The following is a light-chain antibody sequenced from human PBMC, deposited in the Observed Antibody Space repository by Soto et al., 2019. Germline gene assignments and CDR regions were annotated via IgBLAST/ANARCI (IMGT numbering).Light chain of an antibody. Sequence: EVVLTQSPGTLFLSPGERATPSCRASQSFSSNNLAWYQHKAGQPPKLIVYSASRRATGVPDRFSGSGSGTDFTLTISRLEPEDFALYYCQRYGGSPPVTFGGGTKVDIK. CDR3: QRYGGSPPVT. CDR1: QSFSSNN. J-gene: IGKJ4*01. CDR2: SAS. V-gene: IGKV3-20*01.